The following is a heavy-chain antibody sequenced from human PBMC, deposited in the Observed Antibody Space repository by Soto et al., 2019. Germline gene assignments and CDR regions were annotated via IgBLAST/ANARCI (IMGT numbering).Heavy chain of an antibody. J-gene: IGHJ2*01. CDR1: GFTFSSYA. D-gene: IGHD6-13*01. V-gene: IGHV3-23*01. Sequence: EVQLLESGGDLVQPGGSLRLSCAASGFTFSSYAMTWVRQAPGKGLEWVSSISTSGVDTYYADSVKGRFTMSRDNSGNTLYLQMNSLRAEDTALYYCAKQYTSSQGYFDLWGRGTLVTVSS. CDR2: ISTSGVDT. CDR3: AKQYTSSQGYFDL.